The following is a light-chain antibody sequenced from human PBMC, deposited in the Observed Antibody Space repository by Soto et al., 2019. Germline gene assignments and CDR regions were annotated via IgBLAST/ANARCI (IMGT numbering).Light chain of an antibody. V-gene: IGKV1-39*01. J-gene: IGKJ1*01. CDR3: LQTYTTLTWT. CDR1: QSISNY. Sequence: DIQMTQSPSSVSASVGDRVTITCRASQSISNYLQWYQQKPSQAPKLLVYAASSLDTGVPSRFSGSGSGTDFTLTISSLQPEDFATYYCLQTYTTLTWTVGQGTKVDSK. CDR2: AAS.